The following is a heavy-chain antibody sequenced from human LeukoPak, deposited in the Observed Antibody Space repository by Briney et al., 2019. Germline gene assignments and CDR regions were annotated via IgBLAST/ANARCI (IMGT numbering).Heavy chain of an antibody. V-gene: IGHV1-2*02. J-gene: IGHJ5*02. CDR3: ARDALHLLYGFDP. D-gene: IGHD2-2*02. CDR2: INPNSGGT. CDR1: GYTFTGYY. Sequence: ASVKVSCKASGYTFTGYYMHWVRQAPGQGLEWMGWINPNSGGTNYAQKFQGRVTMTRDTSICTAYMELSRLRSDDTAVYYCARDALHLLYGFDPWGQGTLVTVSS.